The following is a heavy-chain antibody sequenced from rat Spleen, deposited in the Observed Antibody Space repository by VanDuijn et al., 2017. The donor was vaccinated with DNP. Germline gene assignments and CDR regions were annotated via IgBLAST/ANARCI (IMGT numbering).Heavy chain of an antibody. J-gene: IGHJ1*01. Sequence: EVQLVESGGDLVQPGRSLKLSCVASGSTFNNYWMTWIRQVPGKGLEWVASITSSGGSTYYPDSVKGRFTISRDNAKNTLYLQMNSLRSEDTATYYCARTTRVYWYFDFWGPGTMVTVSS. CDR1: GSTFNNYW. V-gene: IGHV5-31*01. CDR3: ARTTRVYWYFDF. CDR2: ITSSGGST. D-gene: IGHD1-4*01.